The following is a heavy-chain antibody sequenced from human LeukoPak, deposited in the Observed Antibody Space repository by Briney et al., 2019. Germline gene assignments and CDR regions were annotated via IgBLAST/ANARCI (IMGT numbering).Heavy chain of an antibody. J-gene: IGHJ5*02. V-gene: IGHV3-7*01. D-gene: IGHD3-3*01. CDR3: AREGGTYYDFWSGYYTGWFDP. CDR1: GFTFSSYW. Sequence: GGSLRLSCAASGFTFSSYWMSWVRQAPGKGLEWVANIKQDGSEKYYVDSVKGRFTISRDNAKNSLYLQMNSLRAEDTAVYYCAREGGTYYDFWSGYYTGWFDPWGQGTLVTVSS. CDR2: IKQDGSEK.